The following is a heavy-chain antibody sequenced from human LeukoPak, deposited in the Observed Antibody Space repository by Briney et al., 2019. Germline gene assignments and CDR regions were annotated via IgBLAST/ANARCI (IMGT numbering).Heavy chain of an antibody. D-gene: IGHD2-21*02. CDR1: GGSISTYY. CDR3: ARDLRRRVTAIGYGPREYYYYMDV. CDR2: IYTSGST. Sequence: SETLSLTCTVSGGSISTYYWSWIRQPAGKGLEWVGRIYTSGSTNYNPSLKGRVTMSIDTSKNQFSLKVTSVTAADTAVYYCARDLRRRVTAIGYGPREYYYYMDVWGKGTTVTISS. V-gene: IGHV4-4*07. J-gene: IGHJ6*03.